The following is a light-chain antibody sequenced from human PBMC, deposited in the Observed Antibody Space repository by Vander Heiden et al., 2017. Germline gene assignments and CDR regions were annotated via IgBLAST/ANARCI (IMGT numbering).Light chain of an antibody. CDR1: QNTGDF. Sequence: DIQMTHSPSSLSAYLGETVTITLRASQNTGDFLNWYLQKQGKAPNLLVSTASSFQSGVPSRFSGSRSGTDFTLTIISLQPEDYATYYCQQSSSTSPYTFGPGTKLEIK. CDR2: TAS. CDR3: QQSSSTSPYT. V-gene: IGKV1-39*01. J-gene: IGKJ2*01.